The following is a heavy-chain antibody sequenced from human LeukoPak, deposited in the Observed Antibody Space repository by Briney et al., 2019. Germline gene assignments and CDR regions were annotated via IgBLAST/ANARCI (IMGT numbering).Heavy chain of an antibody. CDR3: ARDSRHLSSTRGGLKESRGAFFDY. J-gene: IGHJ4*02. D-gene: IGHD6-13*01. V-gene: IGHV4-34*01. CDR2: INHSGST. Sequence: PSETLSLTCAVYGGSFSGYYWSWIRQPPGKGLEWIGEINHSGSTNYNPSLKSRVTISVDTSKNQFSLKLSSVTAEDTALYYCARDSRHLSSTRGGLKESRGAFFDYWGQGTLVTVSS. CDR1: GGSFSGYY.